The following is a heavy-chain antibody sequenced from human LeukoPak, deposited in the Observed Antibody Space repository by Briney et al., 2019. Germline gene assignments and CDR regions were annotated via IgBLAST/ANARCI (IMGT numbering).Heavy chain of an antibody. J-gene: IGHJ3*02. CDR2: INPKRAET. Sequence: ASVRVSCKASGYIFNNYFMHWVRQAPGQGLEWMGLINPKRAETSYAQKFQGRVTLTRDTSTATAYMDLARLRSDDTAVYYCARDRGVPGPGNAFDIWGQGTMVTVSS. D-gene: IGHD2-2*01. V-gene: IGHV1-2*02. CDR1: GYIFNNYF. CDR3: ARDRGVPGPGNAFDI.